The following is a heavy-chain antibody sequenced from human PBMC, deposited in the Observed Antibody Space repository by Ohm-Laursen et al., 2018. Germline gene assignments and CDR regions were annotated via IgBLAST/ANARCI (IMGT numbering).Heavy chain of an antibody. J-gene: IGHJ5*02. Sequence: SDTLSLTCSVSGDSFNNYFWSWIRQPAGKGLEWIGRISNTGTTNYNPSLKSRVTISVDTSKNQFSLKLSSVTAADTAVYYCARQEGYCSSTSCYEVWFDPWGQGTLVTVSS. CDR2: ISNTGTT. CDR3: ARQEGYCSSTSCYEVWFDP. V-gene: IGHV4-4*07. CDR1: GDSFNNYF. D-gene: IGHD2-2*01.